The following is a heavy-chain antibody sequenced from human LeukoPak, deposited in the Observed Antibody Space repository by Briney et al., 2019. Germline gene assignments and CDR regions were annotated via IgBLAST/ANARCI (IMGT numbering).Heavy chain of an antibody. CDR2: IRYDGSNK. CDR1: GFSSYG. V-gene: IGHV3-30*02. D-gene: IGHD3-22*01. CDR3: AKSDYDSSGYYYFEY. Sequence: GGSLRLXCAASGFSSYGMHWVRQAPGKRLEWVAFIRYDGSNKFYADSVKGRFTISRDNSKNTLYLQMNSLRAEDTAVYYCAKSDYDSSGYYYFEYRGQGTLVTVSS. J-gene: IGHJ4*02.